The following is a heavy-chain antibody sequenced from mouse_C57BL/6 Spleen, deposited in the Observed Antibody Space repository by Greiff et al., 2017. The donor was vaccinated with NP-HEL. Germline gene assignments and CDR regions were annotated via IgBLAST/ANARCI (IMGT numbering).Heavy chain of an antibody. J-gene: IGHJ4*01. V-gene: IGHV1-64*01. CDR2: IHPNSGST. CDR1: GYTFTSYW. D-gene: IGHD1-1*01. CDR3: ARRGYYGSGSPLGH. Sequence: QVQLQQPGAELVKPGASVKLSCKASGYTFTSYWMHWVKQRPGQGLEWIGMIHPNSGSTNYNEKFKSKATLTVDKSSSTAYMQLSSLTSEDSAVYYCARRGYYGSGSPLGHWGQGTSLTVSS.